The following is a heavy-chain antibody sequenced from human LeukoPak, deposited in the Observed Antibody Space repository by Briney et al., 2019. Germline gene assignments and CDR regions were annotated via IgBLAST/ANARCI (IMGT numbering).Heavy chain of an antibody. V-gene: IGHV4-34*01. CDR3: ARQTRTYYDILTGYHKIHAFDY. D-gene: IGHD3-9*01. Sequence: PSETPSLTCAVYGGSFSGYYWSWIRQPPGKGLEWIGEINHSGSTNYNPSLKSRVTISVDTSKNQFSLKLSSVTAADTAVYYCARQTRTYYDILTGYHKIHAFDYWGQGTLVTVSS. CDR2: INHSGST. J-gene: IGHJ4*02. CDR1: GGSFSGYY.